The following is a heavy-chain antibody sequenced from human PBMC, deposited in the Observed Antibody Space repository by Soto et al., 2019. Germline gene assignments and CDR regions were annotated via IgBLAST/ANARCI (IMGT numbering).Heavy chain of an antibody. D-gene: IGHD5-12*01. CDR1: GFTFSNYA. J-gene: IGHJ3*02. V-gene: IGHV3-23*01. CDR3: AKSARGDGYKNAFDI. Sequence: GGSLRLSCAASGFTFSNYAMTWVRQAPGKGLEWVSSVGGTGGTTYYAYSVKGRFTISRDNSKNTLDLQMNSLTAEDTALYYCAKSARGDGYKNAFDIWGQGTMVTVSS. CDR2: VGGTGGTT.